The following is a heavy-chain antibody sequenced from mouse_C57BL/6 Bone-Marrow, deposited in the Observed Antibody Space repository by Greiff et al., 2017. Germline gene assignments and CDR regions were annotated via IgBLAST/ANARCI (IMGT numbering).Heavy chain of an antibody. Sequence: EVQLQQSGPELVKPGDSVKISCKASGYSFTGYFMNWVMQSHGKSLEWIGRINPYNGDTFYNQKFKGKATLTVDKSSSTAHMELRSLTSEDSAVYYCARSDYGSSPWYFDVWGTGNTVTVSS. CDR3: ARSDYGSSPWYFDV. D-gene: IGHD1-1*01. CDR2: INPYNGDT. V-gene: IGHV1-20*01. CDR1: GYSFTGYF. J-gene: IGHJ1*03.